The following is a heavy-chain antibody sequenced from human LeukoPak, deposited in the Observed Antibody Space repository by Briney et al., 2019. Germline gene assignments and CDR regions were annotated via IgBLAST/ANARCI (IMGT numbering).Heavy chain of an antibody. CDR1: GGSISSGGYY. V-gene: IGHV4-30-2*01. CDR2: IYHSGST. J-gene: IGHJ4*02. CDR3: ARVEALRNFDY. Sequence: SETLSLTCTVSGGSISSGGYYWSWIRQPPGKGLEWIGYIYHSGSTYYNPSLKSRVTISVDTSKNQFSLKLSSVTAADTAVYYCARVEALRNFDYWGQGTLVTVSS.